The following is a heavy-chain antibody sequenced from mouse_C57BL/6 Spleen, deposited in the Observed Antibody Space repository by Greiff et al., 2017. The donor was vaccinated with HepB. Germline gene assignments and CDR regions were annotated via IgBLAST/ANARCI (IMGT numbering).Heavy chain of an antibody. CDR3: TRGDYSNYNYFDY. J-gene: IGHJ2*01. CDR2: ISSGGDYI. V-gene: IGHV5-9-1*02. CDR1: GFTFSSYA. D-gene: IGHD2-5*01. Sequence: EVKLVESGEGLVKPGGSLKLSCAASGFTFSSYAMSWVRQTPEKRLEWVAYISSGGDYIYYADTVKGRFTISRDNARNTLYLQMSSLTSEDTAMYYCTRGDYSNYNYFDYWGQGTTLTVSS.